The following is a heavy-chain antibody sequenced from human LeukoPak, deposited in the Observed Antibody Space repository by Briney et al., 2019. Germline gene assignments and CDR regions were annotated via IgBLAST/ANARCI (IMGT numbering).Heavy chain of an antibody. Sequence: GASVKVSCKASGYTFTSYGISWVRQAPGQGLEWMGWVSAYNGNTNYAQGFQGRVTMTTDTSTTTAYMELRSLRSDDTAVYYCARVDLAWSDTSGYYRDWFDPWGQGTLVTVSS. D-gene: IGHD3-22*01. CDR2: VSAYNGNT. J-gene: IGHJ5*02. CDR3: ARVDLAWSDTSGYYRDWFDP. CDR1: GYTFTSYG. V-gene: IGHV1-18*01.